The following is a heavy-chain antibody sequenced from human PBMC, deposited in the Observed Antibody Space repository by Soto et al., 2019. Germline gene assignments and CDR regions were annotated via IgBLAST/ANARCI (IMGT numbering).Heavy chain of an antibody. V-gene: IGHV3-23*01. CDR3: AKAYCSGGSCHRFDY. J-gene: IGHJ4*02. CDR1: GFTFSSYA. Sequence: EVQLLESGGGLVQPGGSLRLSCAASGFTFSSYAMSWVRQAPGKGLEWVSAISGSGGSTYYADSVKGRFTISGDNSQYTRYLQMNGLRAEDTAVYYCAKAYCSGGSCHRFDYWGQGTLVTVSS. D-gene: IGHD2-15*01. CDR2: ISGSGGST.